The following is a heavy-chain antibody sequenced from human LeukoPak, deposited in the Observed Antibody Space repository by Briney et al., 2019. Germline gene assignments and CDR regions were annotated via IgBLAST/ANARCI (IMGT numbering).Heavy chain of an antibody. Sequence: PGRSLRLSCAASEFTFSDYYMSWIRQAPGKGLEWVSYISKSGDTTVYADSVKGRFSISRDNAKNSLYLQMNSLRAEDTAVYYCARVLGSYASDYWGQGTLVTVSS. D-gene: IGHD3-16*01. J-gene: IGHJ4*02. CDR1: EFTFSDYY. V-gene: IGHV3-11*01. CDR2: ISKSGDTT. CDR3: ARVLGSYASDY.